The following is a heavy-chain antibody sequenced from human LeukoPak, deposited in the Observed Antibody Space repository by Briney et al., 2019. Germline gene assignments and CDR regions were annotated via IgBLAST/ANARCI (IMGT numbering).Heavy chain of an antibody. J-gene: IGHJ6*03. D-gene: IGHD3-10*01. CDR1: GFTVSSNY. CDR2: IYSGGSA. V-gene: IGHV3-53*01. Sequence: GGSLRLSCVASGFTVSSNYMSWVRQAPGKGLEWVSVIYSGGSAYYADSVKGRFTISRDNSENTLYLQMNSLRAEDTAVYYCASGSGSYRTPYYYMDVWGTGTTVTVSS. CDR3: ASGSGSYRTPYYYMDV.